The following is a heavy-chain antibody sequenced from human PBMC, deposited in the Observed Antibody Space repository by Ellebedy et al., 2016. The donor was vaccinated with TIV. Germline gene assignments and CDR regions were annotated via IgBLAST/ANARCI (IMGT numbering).Heavy chain of an antibody. CDR3: AAEGDYYDSSGYYYGY. J-gene: IGHJ4*02. CDR2: FDPEDGET. V-gene: IGHV1-24*01. D-gene: IGHD3-22*01. Sequence: ASVKVSXXVSGYTLTELSMHWVRQAPGKGLEWMGGFDPEDGETIYAQKFQGRVTMTEDTSTDTAYMELSSLRSEDTAVYYCAAEGDYYDSSGYYYGYWGQGTLVTVSS. CDR1: GYTLTELS.